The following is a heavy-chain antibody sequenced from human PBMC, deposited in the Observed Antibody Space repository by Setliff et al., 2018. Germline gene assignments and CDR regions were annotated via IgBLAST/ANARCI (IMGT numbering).Heavy chain of an antibody. CDR2: MNPNSGRT. V-gene: IGHV1-8*02. CDR3: VREGVDSRSSTDYRYYMDV. D-gene: IGHD3-22*01. CDR1: GYTFTAYD. J-gene: IGHJ6*03. Sequence: GYTFTAYDIVWVRQATGQGLEWMGWMNPNSGRTGYPQKFQGRVTMTRNTSISTAFMQLSSLRSEDTAVYYCVREGVDSRSSTDYRYYMDVWGKGTTVTV.